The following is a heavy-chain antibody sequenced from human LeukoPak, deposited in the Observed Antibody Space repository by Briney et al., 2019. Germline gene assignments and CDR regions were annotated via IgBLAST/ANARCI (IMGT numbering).Heavy chain of an antibody. V-gene: IGHV4-59*01. J-gene: IGHJ3*02. CDR2: IYYSGST. CDR3: ARAFENSSGYYYFPDAFDI. CDR1: GGSFSSYY. D-gene: IGHD3-22*01. Sequence: PSETLSLTCAVYGGSFSSYYWSWIRQPPGKGLEWIGYIYYSGSTNYNPSLKSRVTISVDTSKNQFSLKLSSVTAADTAVYYCARAFENSSGYYYFPDAFDIWGQGTMVTVSS.